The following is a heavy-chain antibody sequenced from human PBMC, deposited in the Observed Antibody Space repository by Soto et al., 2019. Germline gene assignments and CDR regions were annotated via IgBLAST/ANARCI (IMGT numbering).Heavy chain of an antibody. V-gene: IGHV1-8*01. CDR2: MNPNSGNT. D-gene: IGHD3-3*01. CDR1: GYTFTSYD. Sequence: GASVKVSCKASGYTFTSYDINWVRQATGQGLEWMGWMNPNSGNTGYAQKFQGRVTMTRNTSISTAYMELSSLRSEDTAVYYCASGGIRFLEWLPYYYYYYGMDVWGQGTTVTVPS. CDR3: ASGGIRFLEWLPYYYYYYGMDV. J-gene: IGHJ6*02.